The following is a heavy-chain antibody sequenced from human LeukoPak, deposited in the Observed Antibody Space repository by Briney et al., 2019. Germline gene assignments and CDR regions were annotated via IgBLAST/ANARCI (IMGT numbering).Heavy chain of an antibody. V-gene: IGHV1-18*01. J-gene: IGHJ5*02. CDR1: GYTFSDYG. CDR2: ISADNSNT. Sequence: ASVKVSCTASGYTFSDYGIIWVRQAPGQGLEWMGRISADNSNTNYAQSLRGILTMTADTSANTAYMELRSLRSDDTAVYYCTRWTHWFDPWGQGTLVTVSS. CDR3: TRWTHWFDP. D-gene: IGHD3/OR15-3a*01.